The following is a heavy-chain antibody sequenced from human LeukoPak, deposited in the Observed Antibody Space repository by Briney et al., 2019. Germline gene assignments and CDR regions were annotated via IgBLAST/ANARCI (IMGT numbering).Heavy chain of an antibody. CDR1: GDSINSHY. CDR3: ARAPYGGYWFGP. V-gene: IGHV4-59*11. D-gene: IGHD4/OR15-4a*01. Sequence: SETLSLTCTVSGDSINSHYWTWIRQSPGKGLEWIGYVFFNGNTNYSPSLKSRVTISVDTSKNQFSLNLSSVTAADTAIYYCARAPYGGYWFGPWGQGTLVTVSS. J-gene: IGHJ5*02. CDR2: VFFNGNT.